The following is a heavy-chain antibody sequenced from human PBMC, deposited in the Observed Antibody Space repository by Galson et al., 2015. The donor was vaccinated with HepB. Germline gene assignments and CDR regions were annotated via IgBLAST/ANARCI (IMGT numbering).Heavy chain of an antibody. J-gene: IGHJ6*02. CDR2: ITYAGSTK. Sequence: SLSLSCAASGFTFSDYAMHWVRQAPGKGLEWVAVITYAGSTKYYADSVKGRFTISRDNSKNTLYLQMNGLRAEDTAVYYCAKDKQWLSYYYYGIDVWGQGTTVTVSS. CDR3: AKDKQWLSYYYYGIDV. CDR1: GFTFSDYA. V-gene: IGHV3-30*18. D-gene: IGHD6-19*01.